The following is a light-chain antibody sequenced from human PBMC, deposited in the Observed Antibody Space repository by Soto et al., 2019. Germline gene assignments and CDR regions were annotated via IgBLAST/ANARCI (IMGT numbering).Light chain of an antibody. Sequence: QSALTQPTSASGSPGQSGTSSCTGTRSDVGGYNYVSWYQQQPGKAPNLMIYEGSKRPSGVPDRFSGSKSGNKASLTFSGLQAEDEADYYCISYAGSNQSFGTGTKLPV. J-gene: IGLJ1*01. CDR2: EGS. CDR3: ISYAGSNQS. V-gene: IGLV2-8*01. CDR1: RSDVGGYNY.